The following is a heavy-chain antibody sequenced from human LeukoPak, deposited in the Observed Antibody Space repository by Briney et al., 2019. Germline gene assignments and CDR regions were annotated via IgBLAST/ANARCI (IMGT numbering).Heavy chain of an antibody. Sequence: ASVKVSCKASGYTFTSYAMNWVRQAPGQGLEWMGWINTNTGNPTYAQGFTGRFVFSLDTSVSTAYLQISSLKAEDTAVYYCARDLDDYSNYGYYYYYMDVWGKGTTVTVS. CDR3: ARDLDDYSNYGYYYYYMDV. CDR1: GYTFTSYA. CDR2: INTNTGNP. J-gene: IGHJ6*03. D-gene: IGHD4-11*01. V-gene: IGHV7-4-1*02.